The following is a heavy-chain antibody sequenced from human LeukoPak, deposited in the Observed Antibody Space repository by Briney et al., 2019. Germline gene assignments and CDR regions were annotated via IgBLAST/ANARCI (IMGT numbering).Heavy chain of an antibody. CDR3: VLFGDYESPDGFDI. CDR1: GFSFSRYG. J-gene: IGHJ3*02. V-gene: IGHV3-23*01. D-gene: IGHD4-17*01. CDR2: ISATGSST. Sequence: GGSLRLSCAASGFSFSRYGMSWVRQAPGKGLEWVSGISATGSSTYYADSVKGRFTISRDNSKNTLYLQMNSLRAGDTAVYYCVLFGDYESPDGFDIWGQGTMVTVSS.